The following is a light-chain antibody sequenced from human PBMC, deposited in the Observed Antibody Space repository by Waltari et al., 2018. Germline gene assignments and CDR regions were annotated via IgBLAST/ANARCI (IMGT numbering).Light chain of an antibody. V-gene: IGLV1-51*01. CDR1: SSNIEHNY. Sequence: QSVLTQPPSVSAAPGQKVTISCSGSSSNIEHNYVSRYQQLPGTAPKLLIFDNDKGPSGIPDRFSGSKSGTSATLDITGLQTGDEADYYCATWDASLSAVVFGGGTRLTVL. CDR3: ATWDASLSAVV. CDR2: DND. J-gene: IGLJ2*01.